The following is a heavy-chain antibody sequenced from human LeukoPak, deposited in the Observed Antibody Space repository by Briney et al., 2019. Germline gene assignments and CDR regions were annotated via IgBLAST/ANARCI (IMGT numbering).Heavy chain of an antibody. J-gene: IGHJ6*03. D-gene: IGHD3-3*01. CDR1: GFTFSSYW. CDR2: IKQDGSEK. V-gene: IGHV3-7*01. Sequence: GGSLRLSCAASGFTFSSYWMSWVRQAPAKGLEWVANIKQDGSEKYYVDSVKGRFTISRDNAKNSLYLQMNSLRAEDTAVYYCARDRDDFWSLAYYYYMDVWGKGTTVTVSS. CDR3: ARDRDDFWSLAYYYYMDV.